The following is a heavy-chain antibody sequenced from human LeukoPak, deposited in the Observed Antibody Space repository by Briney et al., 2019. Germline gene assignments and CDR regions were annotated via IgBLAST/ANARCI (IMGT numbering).Heavy chain of an antibody. Sequence: GRSLRLSCAASGFTFSSYGMPWVRQAPGKGLEWVAVIWYDGSNKYYADSVKGRFTISRDNSKNTLYLQMNSLRAEDTAVYYCARDAPDTAMANAFDIWGQGTMVTVSS. J-gene: IGHJ3*02. CDR1: GFTFSSYG. D-gene: IGHD5-18*01. V-gene: IGHV3-33*01. CDR3: ARDAPDTAMANAFDI. CDR2: IWYDGSNK.